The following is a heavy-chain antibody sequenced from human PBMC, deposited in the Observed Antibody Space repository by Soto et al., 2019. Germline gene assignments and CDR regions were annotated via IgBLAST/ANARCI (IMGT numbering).Heavy chain of an antibody. Sequence: GGSLRLSCASSGFTFSSYGMHLVRQAPGKGLEWVAIISYDGSNTYYADSVKGRFTISRDNSKNTLYLQMNSLRAEDTSVYYCAKEGGLSGSYYISSSYYFDYWGQGTLVTVSS. CDR1: GFTFSSYG. CDR2: ISYDGSNT. D-gene: IGHD1-26*01. V-gene: IGHV3-30*18. CDR3: AKEGGLSGSYYISSSYYFDY. J-gene: IGHJ4*02.